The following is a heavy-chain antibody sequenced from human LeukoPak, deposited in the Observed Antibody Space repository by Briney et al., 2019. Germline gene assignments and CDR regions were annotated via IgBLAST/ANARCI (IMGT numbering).Heavy chain of an antibody. Sequence: PGGSLRLSCSASGFTFSNFPMHWVRQAPGKGLEYVSAVSSDGGSTYYADSVRGRFTISRDNSKNTLSLQMGSPRAEDTAVYYCVKAILFGSVSYYADWGQGTLVTVSS. CDR2: VSSDGGST. V-gene: IGHV3-64D*09. CDR3: VKAILFGSVSYYAD. J-gene: IGHJ4*02. D-gene: IGHD3-22*01. CDR1: GFTFSNFP.